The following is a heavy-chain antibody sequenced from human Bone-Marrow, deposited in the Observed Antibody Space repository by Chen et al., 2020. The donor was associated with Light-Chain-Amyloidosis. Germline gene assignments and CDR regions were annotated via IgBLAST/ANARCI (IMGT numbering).Heavy chain of an antibody. Sequence: QLQMQESGPGLVKASETLSLTCTVSGGSISTGSHYSAWIRQPPGKGLEWIGALYYTGRNYYNPSLKSRVTISADTSRNQFSLRLTSVTAADTAVYYCVRERFRAVGVGGDYYGMDVWGQGTTVTVSS. CDR2: LYYTGRN. CDR1: GGSISTGSHY. V-gene: IGHV4-39*02. D-gene: IGHD6-19*01. CDR3: VRERFRAVGVGGDYYGMDV. J-gene: IGHJ6*02.